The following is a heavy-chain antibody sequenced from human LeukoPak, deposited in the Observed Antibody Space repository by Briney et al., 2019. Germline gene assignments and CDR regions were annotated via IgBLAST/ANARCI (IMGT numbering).Heavy chain of an antibody. D-gene: IGHD3-10*01. Sequence: KPSETLSLTCTVSGGSVSSGSYYWSWIRQPPGKGLEWIGYIYYSGSTNYNPSLKSRVTISVDTSKNQFSLKLSSVTAADTAVYYCARHVVGSGSYYDYWGQGTLVTVSS. V-gene: IGHV4-61*01. CDR1: GGSVSSGSYY. J-gene: IGHJ4*02. CDR3: ARHVVGSGSYYDY. CDR2: IYYSGST.